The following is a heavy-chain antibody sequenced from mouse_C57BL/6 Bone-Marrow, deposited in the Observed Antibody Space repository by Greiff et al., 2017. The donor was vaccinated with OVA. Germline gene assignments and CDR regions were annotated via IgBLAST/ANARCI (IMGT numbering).Heavy chain of an antibody. CDR3: AKNRIYDGYYLYAMDY. CDR1: GFSLTSYG. D-gene: IGHD2-3*01. CDR2: IWSGGST. J-gene: IGHJ4*01. V-gene: IGHV2-4*01. Sequence: VQLQESGPGLVQPSQSLSITCTVSGFSLTSYGVHWVRQPPGKGLEWLGVIWSGGSTDYNAAFISRMSISKDNSKRQVFFKMNSLQADDTAIYYCAKNRIYDGYYLYAMDYWGQGTSVTVSS.